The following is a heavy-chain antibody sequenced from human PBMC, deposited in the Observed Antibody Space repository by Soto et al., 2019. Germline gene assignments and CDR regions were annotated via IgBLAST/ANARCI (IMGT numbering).Heavy chain of an antibody. CDR1: GYTFTSYG. CDR3: ARPLLQRERHVHHY. D-gene: IGHD1-1*01. V-gene: IGHV1-18*01. Sequence: ASVKVSCKASGYTFTSYGISWVRQAPGQGLEWMGWISAYNGNTNYAQKLQGRVTMTTDTSTSTAYMELRSLRSDDTAVYYCARPLLQRERHVHHYSGQGTFVIVSP. CDR2: ISAYNGNT. J-gene: IGHJ4*02.